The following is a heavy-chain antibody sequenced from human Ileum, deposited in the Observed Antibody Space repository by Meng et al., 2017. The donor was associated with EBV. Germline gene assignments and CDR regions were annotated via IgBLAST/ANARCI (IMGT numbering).Heavy chain of an antibody. V-gene: IGHV4-30-4*01. Sequence: GSGPGLVKPSQTLSLPCTCSGGSISSSNYYCSWIRQPPGKGLEWSGHIYNSGSTYYNPSLKSRITISVDTSKNQFSLKLSSVTAADTAVYYCARGQKGYFDLWGRGTLVTVSS. CDR3: ARGQKGYFDL. CDR1: GGSISSSNYY. CDR2: IYNSGST. J-gene: IGHJ2*01.